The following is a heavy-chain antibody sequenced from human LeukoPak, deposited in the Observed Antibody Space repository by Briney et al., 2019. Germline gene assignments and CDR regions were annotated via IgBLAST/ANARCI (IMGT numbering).Heavy chain of an antibody. V-gene: IGHV1-8*01. D-gene: IGHD2-15*01. CDR3: ATRRVAATMVGAFDI. CDR1: GYTFTSYD. Sequence: ASVQVSCKASGYTFTSYDINWVRQATGQGLEWMGWMNPNSGNTGYAQKFQGRVTITRNTSISTAYMELSSLRSEDTAVYYCATRRVAATMVGAFDIWGQGTMVTVSS. CDR2: MNPNSGNT. J-gene: IGHJ3*02.